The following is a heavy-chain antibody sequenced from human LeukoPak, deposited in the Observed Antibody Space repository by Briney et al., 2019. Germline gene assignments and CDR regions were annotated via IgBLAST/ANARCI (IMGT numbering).Heavy chain of an antibody. CDR1: GGSISSNSHY. V-gene: IGHV4-39*01. J-gene: IGHJ4*02. CDR2: IHYSGST. Sequence: SETLSLTCTVSGGSISSNSHYWAWIRQPPGKGLEWIGSIHYSGSTFYSPSLKSRVTISADTSKSQFSLILTSVTASDTAVYYCAREEASVGDYWGQGILVTVSS. CDR3: AREEASVGDY. D-gene: IGHD2-21*01.